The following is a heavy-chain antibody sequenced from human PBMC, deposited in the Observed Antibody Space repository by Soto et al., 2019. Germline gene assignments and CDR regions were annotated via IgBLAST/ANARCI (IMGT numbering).Heavy chain of an antibody. CDR2: IWYDGSHK. Sequence: QVQLVESGGGVVQPGRSLRLSCAASGFTFSTYGMHWVRQAPGMGLECVAVIWYDGSHKDYADSVKGRFTISRDNSKNTLYLPMISLRVEDTVGYYCARAVGPFGLRGQGTLVPVSS. CDR3: ARAVGPFGL. D-gene: IGHD1-26*01. CDR1: GFTFSTYG. V-gene: IGHV3-33*01. J-gene: IGHJ1*01.